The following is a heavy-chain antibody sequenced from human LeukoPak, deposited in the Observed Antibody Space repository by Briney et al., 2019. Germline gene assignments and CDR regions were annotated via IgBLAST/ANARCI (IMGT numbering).Heavy chain of an antibody. CDR2: IWYDGNNK. CDR1: GFSFSSYG. D-gene: IGHD6-6*01. Sequence: PGRSLRLSCAASGFSFSSYGMHWVRQAPGKGLEWVAVIWYDGNNKYYADSVKGRFTISRDNSKNTLYLQMDSLTAEDTAVYYCAKGVIPARSGPTPYYFDSWGQGTLVTVSS. CDR3: AKGVIPARSGPTPYYFDS. J-gene: IGHJ4*02. V-gene: IGHV3-33*06.